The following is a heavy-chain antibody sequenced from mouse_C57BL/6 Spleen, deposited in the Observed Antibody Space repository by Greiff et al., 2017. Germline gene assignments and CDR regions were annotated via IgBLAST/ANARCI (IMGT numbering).Heavy chain of an antibody. D-gene: IGHD3-2*02. Sequence: VQLQESGPGLVKPSQSLSLTCSVTGYSITSGYYWNWIRQFPGNKLEWMGYISYDGSNNYNPSLKNRISITRDTSKNQFFLKLNSVTTEDTATYYCARDSSGPHYYAMDYWGQGTSVTVSS. J-gene: IGHJ4*01. CDR1: GYSITSGYY. CDR2: ISYDGSN. V-gene: IGHV3-6*01. CDR3: ARDSSGPHYYAMDY.